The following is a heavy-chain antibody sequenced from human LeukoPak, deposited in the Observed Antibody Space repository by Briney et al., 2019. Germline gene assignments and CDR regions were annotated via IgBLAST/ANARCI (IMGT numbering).Heavy chain of an antibody. CDR3: ARRYCSGGSCYSAFDY. V-gene: IGHV4-59*08. J-gene: IGHJ4*02. CDR2: ISYSGST. CDR1: GGSISSHY. D-gene: IGHD2-15*01. Sequence: PSETLSLTCTVSGGSISSHYWSWIRQPPGKGLEWIGPISYSGSTTYNPSLKGRVTISVDTSKNQFPLMLSSVSAADTAVYYCARRYCSGGSCYSAFDYWGQGTLVAVSS.